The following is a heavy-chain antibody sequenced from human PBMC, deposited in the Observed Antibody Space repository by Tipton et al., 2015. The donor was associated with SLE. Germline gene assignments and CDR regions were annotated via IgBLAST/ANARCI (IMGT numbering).Heavy chain of an antibody. V-gene: IGHV4-34*01. J-gene: IGHJ4*02. CDR2: INHSGST. D-gene: IGHD3-10*01. CDR3: ARKKVRGVISRFFDY. CDR1: GGSFSGYY. Sequence: LRLSCAVYGGSFSGYYWSWIRQPPGKGLEWIGEINHSGSTNYNPSLKSRVTISVDTSKNQFSLKLSSVTAADTAVYYCARKKVRGVISRFFDYWGQGTLVTVSS.